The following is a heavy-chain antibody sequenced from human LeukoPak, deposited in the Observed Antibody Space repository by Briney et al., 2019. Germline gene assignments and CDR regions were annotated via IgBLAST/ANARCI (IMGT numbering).Heavy chain of an antibody. Sequence: GGSPRLSCAASGFIFSSYAMSWVRQAPGKGLEWVSGISGSGGSTYYADSVKGRFTISRDNSKNTLFLQMNSLRADDTAVYYCAKHGYSSGWYVFDCWGRGTPVTVSS. CDR2: ISGSGGST. CDR1: GFIFSSYA. CDR3: AKHGYSSGWYVFDC. J-gene: IGHJ4*02. D-gene: IGHD6-19*01. V-gene: IGHV3-23*01.